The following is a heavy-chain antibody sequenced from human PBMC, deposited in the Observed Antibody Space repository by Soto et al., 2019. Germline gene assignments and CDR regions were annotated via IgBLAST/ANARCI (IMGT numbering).Heavy chain of an antibody. D-gene: IGHD3-3*01. CDR1: GYTFTSYD. Sequence: ASVKGSCTASGYTFTSYDINWVRQATGQGLEWMGWMNPNSGNTGYAQKFQGRVTMTRNTSISTAYMELSSLRSEDTAVYYCARGSYYDLQYGMDVWGQGTTVTVSS. V-gene: IGHV1-8*01. CDR2: MNPNSGNT. J-gene: IGHJ6*02. CDR3: ARGSYYDLQYGMDV.